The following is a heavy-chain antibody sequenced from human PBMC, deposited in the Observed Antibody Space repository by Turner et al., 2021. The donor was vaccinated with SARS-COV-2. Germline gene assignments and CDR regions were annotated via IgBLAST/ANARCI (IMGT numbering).Heavy chain of an antibody. D-gene: IGHD6-19*01. Sequence: QVLLQDSRPGLVKPSETLFPPCPCTGRSVSSSYWSWIRQPPGKGLVWIGYIYYSGSTNYNASLKSRVTISVDTSKNQCSLKLSSVTAADTAVYYCARFRLGIGYNWFDPWGQGTLVTVSS. CDR2: IYYSGST. CDR3: ARFRLGIGYNWFDP. J-gene: IGHJ5*02. V-gene: IGHV4-59*02. CDR1: GRSVSSSY.